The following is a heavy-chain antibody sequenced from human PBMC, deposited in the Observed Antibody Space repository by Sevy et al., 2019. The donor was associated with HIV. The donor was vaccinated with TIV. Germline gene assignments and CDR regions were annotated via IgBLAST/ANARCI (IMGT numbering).Heavy chain of an antibody. V-gene: IGHV4-38-2*01. CDR3: ARLPIRDEDSSGYSAFDI. Sequence: SETLSLTCAVSGYSISSGYYWGWIRQPPGKGLEWIGSIYHSGSTYYNPSLKSRVTISVDTSKNQFSLKLSSVTAADTAVYYCARLPIRDEDSSGYSAFDIWGQGTMVTVSS. D-gene: IGHD3-22*01. CDR2: IYHSGST. CDR1: GYSISSGYY. J-gene: IGHJ3*02.